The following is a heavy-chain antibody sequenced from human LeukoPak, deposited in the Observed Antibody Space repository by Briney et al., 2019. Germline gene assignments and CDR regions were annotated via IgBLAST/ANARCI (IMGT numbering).Heavy chain of an antibody. CDR2: IYTSGST. CDR1: GGSISSYY. Sequence: SETLSLTCTVSGGSISSYYWSWIRQPPGKGLEWIGRIYTSGSTNYNPSLKSRVTISVDTSKNQFSLKLSSVTAADTAVYYCASAEPRGSSWYPYWGQGTLVTVSS. V-gene: IGHV4-4*07. CDR3: ASAEPRGSSWYPY. J-gene: IGHJ4*02. D-gene: IGHD6-13*01.